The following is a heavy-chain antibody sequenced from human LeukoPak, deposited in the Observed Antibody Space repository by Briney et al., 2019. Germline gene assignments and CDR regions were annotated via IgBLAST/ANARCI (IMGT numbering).Heavy chain of an antibody. CDR2: INSDGSST. D-gene: IGHD1-26*01. J-gene: IGHJ4*02. CDR3: TTGATAFDY. CDR1: GFTFSTYW. Sequence: AGGSLRLSCAASGFTFSTYWMHWVRQAPGKGLVWVSRINSDGSSTTYADSAKGRFTISRDNAKNTAYLQMNSLTAEDTALYYCTTGATAFDYWGQGTLVTVSS. V-gene: IGHV3-74*01.